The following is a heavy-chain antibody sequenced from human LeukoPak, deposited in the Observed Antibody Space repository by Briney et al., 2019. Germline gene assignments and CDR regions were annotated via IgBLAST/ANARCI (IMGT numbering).Heavy chain of an antibody. CDR1: GFTFSTFA. CDR2: IFPSGGEI. D-gene: IGHD3-3*01. J-gene: IGHJ6*03. V-gene: IGHV3-23*01. CDR3: ARRFRPARDDYMDV. Sequence: GGSLRLSCAASGFTFSTFAMIWVRQPPGKGLEWVSSIFPSGGEIHYADSVKGRFTISRDNAKNSLFLQMNSLRAEDTAVYYCARRFRPARDDYMDVWGKGTPVTVSS.